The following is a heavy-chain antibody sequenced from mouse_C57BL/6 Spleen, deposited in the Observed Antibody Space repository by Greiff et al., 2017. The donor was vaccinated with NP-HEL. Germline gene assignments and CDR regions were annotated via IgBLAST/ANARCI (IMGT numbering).Heavy chain of an antibody. V-gene: IGHV5-9*01. D-gene: IGHD2-1*01. CDR2: ISGGGGNT. CDR1: GFTFSSYT. J-gene: IGHJ2*01. CDR3: ARHRGYGNYLDY. Sequence: EVKLMESGGGLVKPGGSLKLSCAASGFTFSSYTMSWVRQTPEKRLEWVATISGGGGNTYYPDSVKGRFTISRDNAKNTLYLQMSSLRSEDTALYYCARHRGYGNYLDYWGQGTTLTVSS.